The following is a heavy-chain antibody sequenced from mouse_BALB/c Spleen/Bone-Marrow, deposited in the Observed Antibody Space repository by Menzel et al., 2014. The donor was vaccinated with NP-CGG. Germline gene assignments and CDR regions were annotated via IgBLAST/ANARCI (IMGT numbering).Heavy chain of an antibody. CDR2: IYPGDGNT. Sequence: VKVVESGAELVRPGSLVKISCKASGYVFRSYGINWVKQRPGQGLEWIGQIYPGDGNTNYNGKFKGKATLTADKSSSTAYMQLSSLTSEDSAVYFCAIQYGKDFDYWGQGTTLTVSS. J-gene: IGHJ2*01. D-gene: IGHD2-10*02. V-gene: IGHV1-80*01. CDR3: AIQYGKDFDY. CDR1: GYVFRSYG.